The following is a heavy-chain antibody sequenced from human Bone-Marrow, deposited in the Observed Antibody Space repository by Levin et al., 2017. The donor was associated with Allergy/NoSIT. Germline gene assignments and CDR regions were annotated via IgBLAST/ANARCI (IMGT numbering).Heavy chain of an antibody. CDR1: GFTFSSYW. Sequence: GESLKISCAASGFTFSSYWMSWVRQAPGKGLEWVANIKQDGSEKYYVDSVKGRFTISRDNAKNSLYLQMNSLRAEDTAVYYCAKCSSSTSCQFGGFDYWGQGTLVTVSS. V-gene: IGHV3-7*01. D-gene: IGHD2-2*01. CDR2: IKQDGSEK. J-gene: IGHJ4*02. CDR3: AKCSSSTSCQFGGFDY.